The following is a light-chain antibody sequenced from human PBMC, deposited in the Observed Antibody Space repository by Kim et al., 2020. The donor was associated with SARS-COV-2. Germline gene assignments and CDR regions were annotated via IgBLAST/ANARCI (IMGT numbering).Light chain of an antibody. CDR3: QQFNTYPRT. CDR2: DAS. CDR1: QGIGSA. Sequence: SASVGDRVTITCRASQGIGSALAWYQQQPGRAPKLLIYDASTLESGVPSRFSGSGSGTDFTLTITSLQPEDFATYYCQQFNTYPRTFGQGTKLEI. V-gene: IGKV1-13*02. J-gene: IGKJ2*01.